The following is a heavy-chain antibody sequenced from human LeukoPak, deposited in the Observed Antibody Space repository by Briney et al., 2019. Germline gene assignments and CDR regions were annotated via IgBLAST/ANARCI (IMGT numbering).Heavy chain of an antibody. CDR3: ARHESFRGYFDY. J-gene: IGHJ4*02. Sequence: PSGTLSLTCTVSGASISDYYWSWIRQPPRKGLEWIGYIYYSGSTNYNPSLKSRVTISVDTSTNQYSLKLSSVTAADTAVYYCARHESFRGYFDYWGQGTLVTVSS. V-gene: IGHV4-59*08. CDR1: GASISDYY. CDR2: IYYSGST. D-gene: IGHD3-10*01.